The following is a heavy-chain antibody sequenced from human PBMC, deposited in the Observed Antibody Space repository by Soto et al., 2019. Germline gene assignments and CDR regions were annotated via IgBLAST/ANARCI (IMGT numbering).Heavy chain of an antibody. CDR1: GFTFSDYY. Sequence: GGSLRLSCAASGFTFSDYYMSWIRQAPGKGLEWVSYISSSSSYTNYADSVKGRFTISRDNAKNSLYLQVNSLRAEDTAVYYCASGWTSRFDPWGQGTLVTVSS. V-gene: IGHV3-11*06. CDR2: ISSSSSYT. D-gene: IGHD2-15*01. J-gene: IGHJ5*02. CDR3: ASGWTSRFDP.